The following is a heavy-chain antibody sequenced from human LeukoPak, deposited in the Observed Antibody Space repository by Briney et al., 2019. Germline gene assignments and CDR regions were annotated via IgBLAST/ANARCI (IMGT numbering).Heavy chain of an antibody. CDR3: ARLRYFDR. J-gene: IGHJ4*02. D-gene: IGHD3-9*01. V-gene: IGHV4-59*08. Sequence: SETLSLTCTVSGGSISSYYWSWIRQPPGKGLEWIGYIYYSGSTNYNPSLKSRVTISVDTSKNQFSLKLSSVTAADTAVYYCARLRYFDRWGQGTLVTVSS. CDR2: IYYSGST. CDR1: GGSISSYY.